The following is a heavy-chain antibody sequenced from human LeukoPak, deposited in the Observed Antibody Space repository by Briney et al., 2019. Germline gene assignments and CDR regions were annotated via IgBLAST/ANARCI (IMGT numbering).Heavy chain of an antibody. V-gene: IGHV3-74*01. J-gene: IGHJ4*02. CDR1: GFTFSSYW. Sequence: GGSLRLSCAASGFTFSSYWMHWVRQAPGKGLVWVSRLNSDGSSTSYADSVKGRFTISRDNAETTLQLQMNNLSAEDTAVYYCARASNRNSINFDYWGQGALVTVSS. D-gene: IGHD1-7*01. CDR3: ARASNRNSINFDY. CDR2: LNSDGSST.